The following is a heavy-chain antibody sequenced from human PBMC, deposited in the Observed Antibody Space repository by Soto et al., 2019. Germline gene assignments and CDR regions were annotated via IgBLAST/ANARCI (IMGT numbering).Heavy chain of an antibody. CDR2: FNPSGYGK. CDR1: GYTFINYF. CDR3: SRAWSSYETSCLRDD. V-gene: IGHV1-46*01. Sequence: VSLKVSCKASGYTFINYFIHWVRQAPGPGLEGIGTFNPSGYGKTYAQKFQGRVTMTRDTSTSTLYMELSSLRSDDTAVYYCSRAWSSYETSCLRDDWGQGTRVTVSS. D-gene: IGHD2-15*01. J-gene: IGHJ4*02.